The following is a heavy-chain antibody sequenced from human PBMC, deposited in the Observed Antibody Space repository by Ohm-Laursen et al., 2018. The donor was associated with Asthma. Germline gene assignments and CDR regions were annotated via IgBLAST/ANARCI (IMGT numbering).Heavy chain of an antibody. D-gene: IGHD1-26*01. CDR2: ISTASSFI. J-gene: IGHJ1*01. V-gene: IGHV3-21*01. CDR1: GYTFSRYS. Sequence: GSLRLSCTASGYTFSRYSIHWVRQIPGKGLEWVASISTASSFIYYADSVRGRFTTSRDNARNSVYLQMISLRAEDTALYYCARIGPEWELPGREYSLHHWGEGTLVTVSS. CDR3: ARIGPEWELPGREYSLHH.